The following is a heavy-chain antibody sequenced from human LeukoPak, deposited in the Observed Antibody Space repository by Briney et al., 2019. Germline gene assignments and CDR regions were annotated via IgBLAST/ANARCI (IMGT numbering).Heavy chain of an antibody. Sequence: ASVKVSCKASGGTFSSYAISWVRQAPGQGLEWMGWISAYNGNTNYAQKLQGRVTMTTDTSTSTAYMELRSLRSDDTAVYYCAMVVPAAIGFDPWGQGTLVTVSS. J-gene: IGHJ5*02. CDR2: ISAYNGNT. V-gene: IGHV1-18*01. CDR1: GGTFSSYA. CDR3: AMVVPAAIGFDP. D-gene: IGHD2-2*02.